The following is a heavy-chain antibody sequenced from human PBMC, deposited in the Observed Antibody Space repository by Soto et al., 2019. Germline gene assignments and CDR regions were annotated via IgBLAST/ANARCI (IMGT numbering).Heavy chain of an antibody. J-gene: IGHJ3*02. CDR2: ISGSGGST. CDR1: GFTFSSYA. CDR3: AKDKKDSSRWYIPPRDSSFDI. Sequence: HPGGSLRLSCAASGFTFSSYAMSWVRQAPGKGLEWVSAISGSGGSTYYADSVKGRFTISRDNCKNTLYLQMNSLRTEDTAVYYCAKDKKDSSRWYIPPRDSSFDIRGQRTMVTGS. D-gene: IGHD6-13*01. V-gene: IGHV3-23*01.